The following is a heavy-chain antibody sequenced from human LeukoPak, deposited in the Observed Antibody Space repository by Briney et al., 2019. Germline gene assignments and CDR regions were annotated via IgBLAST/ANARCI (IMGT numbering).Heavy chain of an antibody. CDR3: ARGGYSYGHDAFDI. Sequence: ASVKVSCKASGYTFTGYYMHWVRQAPGQGLEWMGWINPNSGGTNYAQKFQGGVTMTRDTSISTAYMELSRLRSDDTAVYYCARGGYSYGHDAFDIWGQGTMVTVSS. V-gene: IGHV1-2*02. D-gene: IGHD5-18*01. J-gene: IGHJ3*02. CDR2: INPNSGGT. CDR1: GYTFTGYY.